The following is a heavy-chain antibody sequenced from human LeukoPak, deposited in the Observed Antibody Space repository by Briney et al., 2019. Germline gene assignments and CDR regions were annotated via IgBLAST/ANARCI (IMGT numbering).Heavy chain of an antibody. CDR3: AGGGLGNWGSLDY. V-gene: IGHV4-34*01. J-gene: IGHJ4*02. CDR1: GGSFSGYY. CDR2: INHSGST. Sequence: SSETLSLTCAVYGGSFSGYYWSWIRQPPGKGLEWIGEINHSGSTNYNPSLKSRVTISVDTSKNQFSLKLSSVTAADTAVYYCAGGGLGNWGSLDYWGQGTLVTVSS. D-gene: IGHD7-27*01.